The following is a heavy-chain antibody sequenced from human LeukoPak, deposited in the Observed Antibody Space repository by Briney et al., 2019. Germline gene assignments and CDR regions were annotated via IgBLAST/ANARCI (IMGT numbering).Heavy chain of an antibody. CDR2: IYSGGST. CDR3: ASPTTHYYYYGMDV. CDR1: GFTVSSNY. V-gene: IGHV3-53*01. Sequence: GGSLRLSCAASGFTVSSNYMSWVRQAPGKGLEWVSVIYSGGSTYYADSVKGRFTISRDNSKNTLYLQMNGLRAEDTAVYYCASPTTHYYYYGMDVWGQGTTVTVSS. D-gene: IGHD1-14*01. J-gene: IGHJ6*02.